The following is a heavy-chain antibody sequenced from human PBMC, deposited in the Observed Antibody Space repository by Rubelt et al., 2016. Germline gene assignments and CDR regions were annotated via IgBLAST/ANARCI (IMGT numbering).Heavy chain of an antibody. CDR2: ISAYNGNT. J-gene: IGHJ2*01. CDR3: ARDRIRIAARQGWYFDL. CDR1: GYTFTSYG. Sequence: QVQLVQSGAEVKKPGASVKVSCKASGYTFTSYGISWVRQAPGQGLEWMGWISAYNGNTNYAQKLQGRVTMTTDTSTSTDYMELRSLRSDDTAVYYCARDRIRIAARQGWYFDLWGRGTLVTVSS. D-gene: IGHD6-6*01. V-gene: IGHV1-18*01.